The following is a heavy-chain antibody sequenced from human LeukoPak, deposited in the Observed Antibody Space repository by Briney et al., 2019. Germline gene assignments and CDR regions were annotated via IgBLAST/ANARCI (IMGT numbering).Heavy chain of an antibody. CDR2: ISTSGST. CDR3: ARAWQWLPLDY. CDR1: GDSISSYY. D-gene: IGHD6-19*01. Sequence: SETLSLTCTVSGDSISSYYWSWIRQPAGKGLEWIGRISTSGSTNYNPSLKSRVTMSVDTSKNQFSPKLSSVTAADTAVYYCARAWQWLPLDYWGQGTLVTVSS. V-gene: IGHV4-4*07. J-gene: IGHJ4*02.